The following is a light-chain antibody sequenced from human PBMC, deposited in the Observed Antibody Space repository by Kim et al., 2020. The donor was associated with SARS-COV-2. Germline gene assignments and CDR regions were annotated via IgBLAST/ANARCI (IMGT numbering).Light chain of an antibody. CDR3: QAWDTSLGVV. CDR1: KLGDKY. J-gene: IGLJ2*01. Sequence: VSPGQTASITCSGDKLGDKYACWYQLKPGQSPLLVIYQDTMRPSGIPARFSASNSGNTATLTISGTQAVDEADYYCQAWDTSLGVVFGGGTKLTVL. V-gene: IGLV3-1*01. CDR2: QDT.